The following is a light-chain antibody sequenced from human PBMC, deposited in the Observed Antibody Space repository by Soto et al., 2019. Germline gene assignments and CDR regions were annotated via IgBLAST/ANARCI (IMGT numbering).Light chain of an antibody. CDR1: QSVTSNS. V-gene: IGKV3-20*01. CDR2: GAS. Sequence: EIVLTQSPGTLSLSPGERPTLSCGASQSVTSNSLAWYQQKVGRAPRVLIYGASNRATGIPDRFSGSGSGTDFTLTITRLEPEDSAVYFCQQYGSSPRTFGQGTRLEIK. J-gene: IGKJ5*01. CDR3: QQYGSSPRT.